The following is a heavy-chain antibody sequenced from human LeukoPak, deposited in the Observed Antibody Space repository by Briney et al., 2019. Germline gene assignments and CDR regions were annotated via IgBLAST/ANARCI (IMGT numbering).Heavy chain of an antibody. CDR3: ARRRFVRGPDVVNPFDY. Sequence: SETLSLTCTVSGGSISSYYWSWIRQPPGKGLEWIGYIYYSGSTNYKPSLKSRVTISVDTSKNQFSLKLSSVTAADTAVYYCARRRFVRGPDVVNPFDYWGQGTLVTVSS. V-gene: IGHV4-59*08. D-gene: IGHD2-8*01. J-gene: IGHJ4*02. CDR2: IYYSGST. CDR1: GGSISSYY.